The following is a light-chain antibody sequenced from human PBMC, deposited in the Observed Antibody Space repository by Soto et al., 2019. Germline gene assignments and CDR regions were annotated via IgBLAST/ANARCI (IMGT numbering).Light chain of an antibody. Sequence: EIVLTQSPATLSLSPGERATLSCRASQSVNSYLAWYQQKPGQAPRLLIYDASDRATGIPARFSGSGSGTDFTLTISGLEPEDFAVYYCQQRSSWPLTFGGGAKVEIK. CDR1: QSVNSY. CDR3: QQRSSWPLT. CDR2: DAS. V-gene: IGKV3-11*01. J-gene: IGKJ4*01.